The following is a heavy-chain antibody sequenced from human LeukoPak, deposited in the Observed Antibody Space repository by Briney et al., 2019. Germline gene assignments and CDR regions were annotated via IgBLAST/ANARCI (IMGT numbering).Heavy chain of an antibody. CDR1: GDSISRGSFS. CDR3: ARFSPRALGNYLDS. CDR2: IYPRRST. J-gene: IGHJ4*02. Sequence: SQTLSLTCTVSGDSISRGSFSWTWIRQAPGKGLEWIGYIYPRRSTYYNPSLKSRVNLSIDKSSNQFSLDLASVTAADTAVYYCARFSPRALGNYLDSWGQGTLVTVSS. V-gene: IGHV4-30-2*01. D-gene: IGHD6-13*01.